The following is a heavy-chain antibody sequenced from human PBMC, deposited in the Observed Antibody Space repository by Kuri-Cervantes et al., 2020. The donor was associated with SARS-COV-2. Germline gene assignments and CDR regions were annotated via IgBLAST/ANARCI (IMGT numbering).Heavy chain of an antibody. D-gene: IGHD6-13*01. CDR2: IYSGGST. J-gene: IGHJ4*02. CDR3: ARGWGGSWPYYFDY. V-gene: IGHV3-66*01. CDR1: GFTVSSNY. Sequence: GESLKISCAASGFTVSSNYMSWVRQAPGKGLEWVSVIYSGGSTYYADSVKGRFTISRDNSKNTLYLQMNSLRAEDTAVYYCARGWGGSWPYYFDYWGQGTLVTVSS.